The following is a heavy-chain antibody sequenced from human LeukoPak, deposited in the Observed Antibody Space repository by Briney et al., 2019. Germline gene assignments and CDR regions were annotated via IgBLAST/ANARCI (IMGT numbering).Heavy chain of an antibody. CDR3: ARVTGYCSSTSCPLFDP. J-gene: IGHJ5*02. Sequence: SETLSLTCTVSGGSISSYYWSWIRQPPGKGLEWIGYIYYSGSTNCNPSLKSRVTISVDTSKNQFSLKLSSVTAADTAVYYCARVTGYCSSTSCPLFDPWGQGTLVTVSS. CDR1: GGSISSYY. CDR2: IYYSGST. D-gene: IGHD2-2*01. V-gene: IGHV4-59*01.